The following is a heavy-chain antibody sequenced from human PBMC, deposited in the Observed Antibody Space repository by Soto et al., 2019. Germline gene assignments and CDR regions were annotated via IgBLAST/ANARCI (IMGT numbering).Heavy chain of an antibody. CDR3: ARGSWGPYA. V-gene: IGHV3-9*01. CDR1: GFTFDDYA. CDR2: ISWNSGSI. J-gene: IGHJ5*02. D-gene: IGHD3-16*01. Sequence: GGSLRLSCAASGFTFDDYAMHWVRQAPGKGLEWVSGISWNSGSIGYADSVKGRFTISRDNAKNSLYLQMSSLRAEDTAVYYCARGSWGPYAWGQGTLVTVSS.